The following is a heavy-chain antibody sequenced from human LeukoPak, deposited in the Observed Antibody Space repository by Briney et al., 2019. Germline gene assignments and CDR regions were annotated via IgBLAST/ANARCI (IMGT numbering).Heavy chain of an antibody. V-gene: IGHV1-46*01. D-gene: IGHD3-10*01. J-gene: IGHJ4*02. CDR1: VYTFTSYY. CDR2: INPSGGST. Sequence: ASVKVSCKASVYTFTSYYMHWVRQAPGQGLEWMGIINPSGGSTSYAQKFQGRVTMTRDTSTSTVYMELSSLRSEDTAVYYCASTASPYGPFDYWGQGTLVTVSS. CDR3: ASTASPYGPFDY.